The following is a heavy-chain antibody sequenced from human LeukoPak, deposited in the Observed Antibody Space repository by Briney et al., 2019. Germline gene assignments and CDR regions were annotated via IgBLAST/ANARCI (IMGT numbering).Heavy chain of an antibody. V-gene: IGHV1-69*04. J-gene: IGHJ4*02. CDR2: IIPILGIA. CDR3: ARGDRNGGDY. D-gene: IGHD1-14*01. Sequence: ASVKVPCKASGGTFSSYAISWVRQAPGQGLEWMGRIIPILGIANYAQKFQGRVTITADKSTSTAYMELSSLRSEDTAVYYCARGDRNGGDYWGQGTLVTVSS. CDR1: GGTFSSYA.